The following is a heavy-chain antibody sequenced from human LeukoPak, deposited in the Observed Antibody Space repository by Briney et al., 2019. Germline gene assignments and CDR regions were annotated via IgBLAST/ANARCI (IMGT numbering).Heavy chain of an antibody. D-gene: IGHD6-19*01. V-gene: IGHV1-2*06. CDR3: ARQRISGWYFDY. J-gene: IGHJ4*02. Sequence: ASVKVFCKASGYTFTSYYMHWVRQAPGQGLEWMGRINPNSGGTNYAQKFQGRVTMTRDTSISTAYMELSRLRSDDTAVYYCARQRISGWYFDYWGQGTLVTVSS. CDR1: GYTFTSYY. CDR2: INPNSGGT.